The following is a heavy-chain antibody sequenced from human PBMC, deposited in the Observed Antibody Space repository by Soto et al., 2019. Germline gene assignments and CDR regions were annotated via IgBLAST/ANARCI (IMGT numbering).Heavy chain of an antibody. CDR3: ARLHCDSPNCVPLDP. D-gene: IGHD2-2*01. CDR2: IYYSGTS. Sequence: SETLSLTCTVSGFSINDDTYYWVWIRQPPGKGLEWIGSIYYSGTSSYNPSLESRVTMSVDTSKKQLSLRLRSVTAADTAVYYCARLHCDSPNCVPLDPWGQGTLVTVSS. J-gene: IGHJ5*02. V-gene: IGHV4-39*01. CDR1: GFSINDDTYY.